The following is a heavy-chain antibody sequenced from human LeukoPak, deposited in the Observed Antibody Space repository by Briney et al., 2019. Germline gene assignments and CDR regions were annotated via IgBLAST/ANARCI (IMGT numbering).Heavy chain of an antibody. Sequence: GESLKISCKGSGYSFTSYWIGWVRQMPGKGLEWMGIIYPGDSDTRYSPSFQGQVTISADKSISTAYLQWSSLEASDTAMYYCARLSFDIVAVPAAQVRGSLDYYGMDVWGQGTTVTVSS. CDR2: IYPGDSDT. CDR1: GYSFTSYW. D-gene: IGHD2-2*01. V-gene: IGHV5-51*01. J-gene: IGHJ6*02. CDR3: ARLSFDIVAVPAAQVRGSLDYYGMDV.